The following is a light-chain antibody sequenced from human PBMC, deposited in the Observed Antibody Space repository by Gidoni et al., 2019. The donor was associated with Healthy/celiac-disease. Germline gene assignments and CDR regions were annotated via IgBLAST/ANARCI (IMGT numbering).Light chain of an antibody. CDR3: QQYNNWPPLT. J-gene: IGKJ3*01. CDR2: GAS. CDR1: QSVSSN. Sequence: EIVMTRSPATLSVSPGERATLSCRASQSVSSNLDWYQQKPDQAPRLLIYGASTRATGIPARFSGSGSGTEFTLTISSLQSEDIAVYYCQQYNNWPPLTFGPGTKVDIK. V-gene: IGKV3-15*01.